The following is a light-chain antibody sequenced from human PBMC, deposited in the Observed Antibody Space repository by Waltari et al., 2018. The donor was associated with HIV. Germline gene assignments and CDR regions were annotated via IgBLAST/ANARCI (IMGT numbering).Light chain of an antibody. CDR3: QQSYSGLT. CDR2: AAS. Sequence: DIQMTQSPPSLSASLGDSVVITCRASQTISVYLNWYQQNPGRAPNLLIYAASTLQTGVPLRFSGSGSGTDFTLTINVLQPEDFATYYCQQSYSGLTFGPGTKVDV. J-gene: IGKJ3*01. V-gene: IGKV1-39*01. CDR1: QTISVY.